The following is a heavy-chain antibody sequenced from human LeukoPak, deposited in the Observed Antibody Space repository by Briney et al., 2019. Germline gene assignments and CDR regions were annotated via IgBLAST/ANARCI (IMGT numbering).Heavy chain of an antibody. CDR3: ARGIVVGVAARPKTYGMDV. Sequence: SETLSLTCTVSGGSMSPYHWGWIRQPPGKGLEWTGYIYYSGSTNYNPSLNSRVTISVDTSKNQFSLKLSSVTAADTAVYYCARGIVVGVAARPKTYGMDVWGQGTTVTVSS. J-gene: IGHJ6*02. V-gene: IGHV4-59*12. CDR2: IYYSGST. CDR1: GGSMSPYH. D-gene: IGHD2-15*01.